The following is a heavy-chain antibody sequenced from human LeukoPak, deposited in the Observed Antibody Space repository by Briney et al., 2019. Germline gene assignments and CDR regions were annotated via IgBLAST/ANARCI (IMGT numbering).Heavy chain of an antibody. V-gene: IGHV1-2*06. Sequence: GASVRVSCKASGYTFTGYYMHWVRQAPGQGLEWMGRINSNSGGINYAQKFQGRVTRTRDTSISTAYMELSRLRSDDTAVYYGARGRNYYLFDDYWGQGTLVTVSS. CDR3: ARGRNYYLFDDY. CDR2: INSNSGGI. D-gene: IGHD1-7*01. CDR1: GYTFTGYY. J-gene: IGHJ4*02.